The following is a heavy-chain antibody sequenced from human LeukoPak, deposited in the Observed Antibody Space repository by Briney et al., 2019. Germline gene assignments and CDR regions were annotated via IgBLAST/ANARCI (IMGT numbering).Heavy chain of an antibody. CDR1: GFTFSSYS. D-gene: IGHD6-13*01. Sequence: GGSLRLSCAASGFTFSSYSMNWVRQAPGKGLEWVSVIYSGGSTYYADSVKGRFTISRDNSKNTLYLQMNSLRAEDTAVYYCARGIVAAGTRDAFDIWGQGTTVTVSS. J-gene: IGHJ3*02. CDR3: ARGIVAAGTRDAFDI. CDR2: IYSGGST. V-gene: IGHV3-53*01.